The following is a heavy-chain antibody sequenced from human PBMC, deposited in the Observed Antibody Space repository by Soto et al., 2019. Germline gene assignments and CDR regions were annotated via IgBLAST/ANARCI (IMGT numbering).Heavy chain of an antibody. CDR1: GFTFSSYG. CDR3: AREDFDIVVVPAATP. D-gene: IGHD2-2*01. Sequence: EVQLVESGGGLVKPGGSLRLSCAASGFTFSSYGMNWVRQAPGKGLEWVSSISSSSSYIYYADSVKGRFTISRDNAKNSLYLQMNSLRAEDTAVYYCAREDFDIVVVPAATPWGQGTLVTVSS. V-gene: IGHV3-21*01. CDR2: ISSSSSYI. J-gene: IGHJ5*02.